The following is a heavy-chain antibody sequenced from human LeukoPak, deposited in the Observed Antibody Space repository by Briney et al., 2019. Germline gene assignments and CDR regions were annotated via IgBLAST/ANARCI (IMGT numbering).Heavy chain of an antibody. CDR1: GYTFTSYG. J-gene: IGHJ4*02. CDR2: ISAYNGNT. Sequence: ASVKVSCKASGYTFTSYGISWVRQAPGQGLEWMGWISAYNGNTNYAQKLQGRVTMTTGTSTSTAYMELRSLRSDDTAVYYCARVLTFYYDSSGYHFDYWGQGTLVTVSS. D-gene: IGHD3-22*01. CDR3: ARVLTFYYDSSGYHFDY. V-gene: IGHV1-18*01.